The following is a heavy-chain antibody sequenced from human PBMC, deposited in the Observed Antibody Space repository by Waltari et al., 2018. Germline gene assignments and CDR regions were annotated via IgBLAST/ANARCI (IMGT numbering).Heavy chain of an antibody. D-gene: IGHD3-3*01. J-gene: IGHJ4*02. CDR2: IRYDGSNK. Sequence: QVQLVESGGGVVQPGGSLRLSCAASGFTFSSYGMPWVRQAPGKGLEWVAFIRYDGSNKYYADSVKGRFTISRDNSKNTLYLQMNSLRAEDTAVYYCAKDRRFLEWFLLYWGQGTLVTVSS. V-gene: IGHV3-30*02. CDR3: AKDRRFLEWFLLY. CDR1: GFTFSSYG.